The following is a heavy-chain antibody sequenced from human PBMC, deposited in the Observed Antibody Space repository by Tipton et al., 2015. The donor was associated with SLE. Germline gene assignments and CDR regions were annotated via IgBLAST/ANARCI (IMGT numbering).Heavy chain of an antibody. D-gene: IGHD3-16*01. J-gene: IGHJ3*02. CDR2: IYSSVGT. Sequence: TLSLTCTVSGGSISTYYWTWIRQPPGKGLEWIGYIYSSVGTRYNPSLRSRVTVSVDTSKNQFSLKLTSVTAADTAVYYCARGASDAFDIWGQGTLVTVSS. CDR3: ARGASDAFDI. CDR1: GGSISTYY. V-gene: IGHV4-4*09.